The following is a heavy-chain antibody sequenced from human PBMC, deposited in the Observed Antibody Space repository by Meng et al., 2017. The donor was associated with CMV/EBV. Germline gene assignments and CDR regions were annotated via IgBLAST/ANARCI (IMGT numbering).Heavy chain of an antibody. CDR3: AKGDGLGQLQGPLVDY. Sequence: GESLKISCAASGFTFSSYGMHWVRQAPGKGLEWVAFIRYDGSNKYYADSVKGRFTISRDNSKNTLYLQMNSLRAEDTAVYYCAKGDGLGQLQGPLVDYWGQGTLVTVSS. CDR1: GFTFSSYG. J-gene: IGHJ4*02. V-gene: IGHV3-30*02. CDR2: IRYDGSNK. D-gene: IGHD3-10*01.